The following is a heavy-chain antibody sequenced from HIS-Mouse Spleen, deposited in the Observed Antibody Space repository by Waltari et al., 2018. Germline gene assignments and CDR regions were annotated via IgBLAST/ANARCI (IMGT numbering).Heavy chain of an antibody. CDR3: AREIPYSSSWYDWYFDL. Sequence: QLQLQESGPGLVKPSETLSPTCTVPGASISSSSYYWGWIRQPPGTGLEWIGSIYYSGSTYYNPSLKSRVTISVDTSKNQFSLKLSSVTAADTAVYYCAREIPYSSSWYDWYFDLWGRGTLVTVSS. D-gene: IGHD6-13*01. J-gene: IGHJ2*01. CDR1: GASISSSSYY. CDR2: IYYSGST. V-gene: IGHV4-39*07.